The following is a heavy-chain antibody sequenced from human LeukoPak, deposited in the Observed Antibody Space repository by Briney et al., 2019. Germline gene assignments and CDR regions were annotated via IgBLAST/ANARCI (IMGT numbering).Heavy chain of an antibody. CDR1: GFTFRTSW. CDR3: ARQARVTHFYGGFGSHFDF. D-gene: IGHD3-10*01. V-gene: IGHV3-7*01. Sequence: GGSLRLSCEASGFTFRTSWMSWVRQAPGKGLEWVADINEDGIETYYVHSLRGRFTISRDNANNSLFLRMDSLRAEDTAVYYCARQARVTHFYGGFGSHFDFWGQGILVTVSS. CDR2: INEDGIET. J-gene: IGHJ4*02.